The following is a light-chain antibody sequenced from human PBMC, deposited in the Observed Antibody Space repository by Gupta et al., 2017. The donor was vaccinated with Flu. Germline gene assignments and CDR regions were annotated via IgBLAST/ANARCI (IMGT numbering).Light chain of an antibody. CDR2: QDS. CDR1: KLGDKY. CDR3: QAWDSSTCV. V-gene: IGLV3-1*01. Sequence: SYDLTQPPSVSVSPGQTASITCSGDKLGDKYVCWYQQKPGQSPVLVISQDSNRPSWIPERFSGSNSGNTATLTIGGTQAMDEADYYCQAWDSSTCVFGTGTKVTVL. J-gene: IGLJ1*01.